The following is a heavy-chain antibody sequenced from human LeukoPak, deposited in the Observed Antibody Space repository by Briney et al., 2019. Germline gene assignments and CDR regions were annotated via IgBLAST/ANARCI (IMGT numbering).Heavy chain of an antibody. V-gene: IGHV4-34*01. J-gene: IGHJ5*02. CDR2: INHSGST. Sequence: SETLSLTCTVSGGSISSYYWSWIRQPPGKGLEWIGEINHSGSTNYNPSLKSRVTISVDTSKNQFSLKLSSVTAADTAVYYCARGRCSGGSCDNWFDPWGQGTLVTVSS. CDR3: ARGRCSGGSCDNWFDP. D-gene: IGHD2-15*01. CDR1: GGSISSYY.